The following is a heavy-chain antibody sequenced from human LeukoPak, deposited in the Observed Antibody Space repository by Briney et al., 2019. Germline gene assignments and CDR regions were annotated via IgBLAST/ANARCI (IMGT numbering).Heavy chain of an antibody. J-gene: IGHJ6*02. Sequence: GGSLRLSCAASGFTFSSYWMSWVRQAPGKGLEWVANIKQDGSEKYYVDSVKGRFTISRDNAKNSLYLQMNSLRAEDTAVYYCAKDRTTGTLMSYYYGMDVWGQGTTVTVSS. CDR2: IKQDGSEK. CDR1: GFTFSSYW. V-gene: IGHV3-7*01. D-gene: IGHD1-1*01. CDR3: AKDRTTGTLMSYYYGMDV.